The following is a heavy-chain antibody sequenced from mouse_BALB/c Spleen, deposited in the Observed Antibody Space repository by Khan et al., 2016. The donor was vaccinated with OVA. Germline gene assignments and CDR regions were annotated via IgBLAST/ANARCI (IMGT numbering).Heavy chain of an antibody. Sequence: QVQLKQSGPGLVAPSQSLSITCTISGFSLTNYGVHWVRQPPGKGLEWLVLMWSDGSTTYNSALKSRLTISQDNSKSQVFLKMNSRQTDDTAMYFVARQPYFHYNVMDYWGQGTSVTVSS. CDR3: ARQPYFHYNVMDY. D-gene: IGHD2-10*01. CDR1: GFSLTNYG. J-gene: IGHJ4*01. CDR2: MWSDGST. V-gene: IGHV2-6-1*01.